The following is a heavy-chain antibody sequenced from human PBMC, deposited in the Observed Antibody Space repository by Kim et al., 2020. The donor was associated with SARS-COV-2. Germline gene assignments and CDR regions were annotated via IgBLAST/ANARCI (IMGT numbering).Heavy chain of an antibody. V-gene: IGHV1-2*06. D-gene: IGHD3-9*01. CDR3: ARPRDVLRYFDWLLGFDY. CDR1: GYTFTGYY. CDR2: INPNSGGT. J-gene: IGHJ4*01. Sequence: ASVKVSCKASGYTFTGYYMHWVRQAPGQGLEWMGRINPNSGGTNYAQKFQGRVTMTRDTSISTAYMEPSRLRSDDTAGYYCARPRDVLRYFDWLLGFDYW.